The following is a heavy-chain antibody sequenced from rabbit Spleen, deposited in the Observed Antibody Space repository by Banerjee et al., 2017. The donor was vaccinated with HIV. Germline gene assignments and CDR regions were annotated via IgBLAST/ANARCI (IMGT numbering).Heavy chain of an antibody. V-gene: IGHV1S47*01. CDR1: GFDFSSYG. Sequence: EQLVESGGGLVQPGGSLKLSCKASGFDFSSYGVNWVRQAPGKGLEWIGYIDPVFGIAVYASWVNGRFTISRDNAQNTLYLQLNSLTAADTATYFCVRGPSDSGYYDYLNLWGQGTLVTVS. D-gene: IGHD1-1*01. CDR2: IDPVFGIA. J-gene: IGHJ4*01. CDR3: VRGPSDSGYYDYLNL.